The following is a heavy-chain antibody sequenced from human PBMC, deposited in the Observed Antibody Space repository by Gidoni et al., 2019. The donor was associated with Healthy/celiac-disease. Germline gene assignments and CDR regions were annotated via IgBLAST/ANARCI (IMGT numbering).Heavy chain of an antibody. CDR3: ASDRSLTRTLDY. Sequence: VQLVESGVGLVKPGRSLRLSGAASGFPFSSDSMNWVRQAPGKGLEWVSSISSSTGYIYYADSVKGRFTISRDNAKKSLYLQVNSLRAEDTAVYYCASDRSLTRTLDYWGQGTLVTVSS. CDR1: GFPFSSDS. CDR2: ISSSTGYI. J-gene: IGHJ4*02. D-gene: IGHD1-7*01. V-gene: IGHV3-21*01.